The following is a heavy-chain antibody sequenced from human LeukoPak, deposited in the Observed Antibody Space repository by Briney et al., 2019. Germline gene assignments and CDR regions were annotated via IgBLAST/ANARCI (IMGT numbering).Heavy chain of an antibody. CDR2: IRYDGSNK. Sequence: SGGSLRLSCAASGFTFSSYGMHWVRQAPGKGLEWVAFIRYDGSNKYYADSVKGRFTISRDNSKNTLYLQMNSLRAEDTAVYYCARDGRYCSGGSCPLEYYFDYWGQGTLVTVSS. D-gene: IGHD2-15*01. CDR1: GFTFSSYG. J-gene: IGHJ4*02. CDR3: ARDGRYCSGGSCPLEYYFDY. V-gene: IGHV3-30*02.